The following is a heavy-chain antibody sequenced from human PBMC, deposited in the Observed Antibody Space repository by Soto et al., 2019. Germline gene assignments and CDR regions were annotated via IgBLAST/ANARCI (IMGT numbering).Heavy chain of an antibody. CDR3: ARYASARITGTIRYNWFDP. CDR2: IISIFGTA. CDR1: GWTFSSYV. Sequence: SVKVSCKSTGWTFSSYVISWVRQAPGQGLEWMGGIISIFGTANYAQKFQGRVTITADESTSTAYMELSSLRYEDTAVYYCARYASARITGTIRYNWFDPWGQGTLVTVSS. D-gene: IGHD1-20*01. V-gene: IGHV1-69*13. J-gene: IGHJ5*02.